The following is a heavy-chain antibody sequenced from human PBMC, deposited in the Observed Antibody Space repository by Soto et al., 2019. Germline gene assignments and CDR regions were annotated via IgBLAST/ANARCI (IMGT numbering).Heavy chain of an antibody. CDR1: GFTLNSFF. D-gene: IGHD3-22*01. V-gene: IGHV3-74*01. Sequence: PGGSLRLSCAASGFTLNSFFMHWVRHAPGKGLMWVSRISNDGSSTTYADSVKGRFTISRDNARNTLYLQMNSLRDDDTAVYFCVRDQDSRGYSVFNLWGQGA. CDR3: VRDQDSRGYSVFNL. CDR2: ISNDGSST. J-gene: IGHJ5*02.